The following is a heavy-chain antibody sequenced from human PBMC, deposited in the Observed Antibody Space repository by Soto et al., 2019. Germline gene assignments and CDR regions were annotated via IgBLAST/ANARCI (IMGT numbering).Heavy chain of an antibody. Sequence: QVQLVQSGAEVKKPGASVKVSCKASGYTFTSYGISWVRQAPGQGREWMGWISAYNGNTNYAQKLQGRVTMTTDTSTSTAYKKQRSMRAADAAVDYCATVKGSGYPNRFAPWGQGTLVTVSS. V-gene: IGHV1-18*01. CDR1: GYTFTSYG. CDR2: ISAYNGNT. J-gene: IGHJ5*02. CDR3: ATVKGSGYPNRFAP. D-gene: IGHD3-22*01.